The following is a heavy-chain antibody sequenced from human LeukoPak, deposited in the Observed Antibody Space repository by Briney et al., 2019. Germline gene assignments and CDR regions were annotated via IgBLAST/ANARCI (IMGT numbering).Heavy chain of an antibody. CDR2: IYYSGST. V-gene: IGHV4-39*07. J-gene: IGHJ4*02. CDR3: ARGGYSYGYAPLDY. CDR1: GGSISSSSYY. Sequence: SETLSLTCTVSGGSISSSSYYWGWIRQPPGKGLEWIGSIYYSGSTYYNPSLKSRVTISVDTSKNQFSLKLSSVTAADTAVYYCARGGYSYGYAPLDYWGQGTLVTVSS. D-gene: IGHD5-18*01.